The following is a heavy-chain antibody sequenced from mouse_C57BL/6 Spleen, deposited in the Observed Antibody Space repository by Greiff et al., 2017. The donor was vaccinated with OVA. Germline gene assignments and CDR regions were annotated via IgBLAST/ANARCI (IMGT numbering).Heavy chain of an antibody. CDR3: ARGGRHYYGSSSFEY. D-gene: IGHD1-1*01. CDR1: GYTFTSYW. CDR2: INPSNGGT. V-gene: IGHV1-53*01. J-gene: IGHJ3*01. Sequence: VQLQQPGTELVKPGASVKLSCKASGYTFTSYWMHWVKQRPGQGLEWIGNINPSNGGTNYTEKFKSKATLTVDKSSSTAYMQLSSLTSEDAAVYYGARGGRHYYGSSSFEYWGQGTLVTVSA.